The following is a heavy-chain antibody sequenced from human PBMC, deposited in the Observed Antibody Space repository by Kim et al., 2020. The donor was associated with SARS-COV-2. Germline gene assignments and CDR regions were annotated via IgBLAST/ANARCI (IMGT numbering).Heavy chain of an antibody. J-gene: IGHJ5*02. V-gene: IGHV3-33*01. CDR3: ARDDLLRKPGQFDP. Sequence: GGSLRLSCAASGFMFSNYGMNWVRQAPGEGLEWVAVIWPDGNNAYYADSVQGRFTISRDNAKNTLSLQMNSLRVDDTAVYYCARDDLLRKPGQFDPWGQGTLVIVSS. CDR2: IWPDGNNA. D-gene: IGHD3-3*01. CDR1: GFMFSNYG.